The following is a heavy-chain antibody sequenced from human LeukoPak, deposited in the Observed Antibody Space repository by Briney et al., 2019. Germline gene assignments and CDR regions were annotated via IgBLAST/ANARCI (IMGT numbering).Heavy chain of an antibody. Sequence: GRSLRLSCATSGFTFSRYAMSWVRQAPGKGLEWVSYISSGSSTIYYADSVKGRFTISRDNAENSLSLQMNSLRAEDTAVYYCARDSGDGSGSYYPYGMDVWGQGTTVTVSS. V-gene: IGHV3-48*04. D-gene: IGHD3-10*01. J-gene: IGHJ6*02. CDR2: ISSGSSTI. CDR1: GFTFSRYA. CDR3: ARDSGDGSGSYYPYGMDV.